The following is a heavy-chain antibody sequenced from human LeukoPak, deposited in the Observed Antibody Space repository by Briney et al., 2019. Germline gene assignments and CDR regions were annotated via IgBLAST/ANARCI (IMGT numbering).Heavy chain of an antibody. CDR3: ATEAYYYGSGSYYSPFDY. D-gene: IGHD3-10*01. CDR2: ISGSGGST. V-gene: IGHV3-23*01. J-gene: IGHJ4*02. CDR1: GFTFSSYA. Sequence: GGSLRLSCAASGFTFSSYAMSWVRQAPGKGLEWVSAISGSGGSTYYADSVKGRFTISRDNAKNSLYLQMNSLRAEDTAVYYCATEAYYYGSGSYYSPFDYWGQGTLVTVSS.